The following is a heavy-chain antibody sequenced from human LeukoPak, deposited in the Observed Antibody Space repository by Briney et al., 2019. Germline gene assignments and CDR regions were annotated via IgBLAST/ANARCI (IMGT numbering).Heavy chain of an antibody. J-gene: IGHJ5*01. V-gene: IGHV4-38-2*01. D-gene: IGHD1/OR15-1a*01. CDR1: NYFISSGYF. CDR2: VVHRGAT. CDR3: AEQEGNNPLADS. Sequence: SETLSLTCAVSNYFISSGYFWGWIRQSPGKGLEWIGSVVHRGATTYNPSLKSRATLSLDTSKNQFSLTLPSVPAADTAVYSCAEQEGNNPLADSWGQGNPGPVSS.